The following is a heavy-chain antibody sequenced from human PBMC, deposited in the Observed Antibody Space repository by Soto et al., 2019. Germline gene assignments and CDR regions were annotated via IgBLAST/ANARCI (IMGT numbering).Heavy chain of an antibody. Sequence: EVQLVESGGGLVQPGGSLRLSCAASGFTFSTYYMNWVRQAPGKGLEWVANIKHDGSEKNYVDSVKGRFTISRDNAKNSLDLQMNSLRAEDTAVYYCARDRGYCNGGTCYSVLDYWGQGTLVTVSS. CDR2: IKHDGSEK. J-gene: IGHJ4*02. V-gene: IGHV3-7*01. CDR3: ARDRGYCNGGTCYSVLDY. D-gene: IGHD2-15*01. CDR1: GFTFSTYY.